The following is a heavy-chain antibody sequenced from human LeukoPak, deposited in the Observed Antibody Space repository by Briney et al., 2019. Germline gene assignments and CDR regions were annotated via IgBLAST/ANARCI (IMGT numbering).Heavy chain of an antibody. D-gene: IGHD2-15*01. J-gene: IGHJ3*02. CDR2: ISSSGSTI. Sequence: GGSLRLSCAASGLTFSDYYMSWIRQAPGKGLEWVSYISSSGSTIYYADSVKGRFTISRDNAKNSLYLQMNSLRAEDTAVYYCARDDMAQKDAFDIWGQGTMVTVSS. V-gene: IGHV3-11*04. CDR1: GLTFSDYY. CDR3: ARDDMAQKDAFDI.